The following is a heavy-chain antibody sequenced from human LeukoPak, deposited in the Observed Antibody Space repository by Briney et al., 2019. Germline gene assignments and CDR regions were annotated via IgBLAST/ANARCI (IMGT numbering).Heavy chain of an antibody. CDR2: ISYDGSSK. V-gene: IGHV3-30*18. D-gene: IGHD2-15*01. CDR3: AKGSRQKVAATHLDY. CDR1: GFTFSSYG. J-gene: IGHJ4*02. Sequence: GGSLRLSCAASGFTFSSYGMHWVRQAPGKGLEWVAVISYDGSSKYYADSVKGRFTISRDNSKNTLYLQMNSLRAEDTAVYYCAKGSRQKVAATHLDYWGQGTLVTVSS.